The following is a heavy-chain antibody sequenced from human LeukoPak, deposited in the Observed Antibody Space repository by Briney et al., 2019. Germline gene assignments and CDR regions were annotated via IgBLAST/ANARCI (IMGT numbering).Heavy chain of an antibody. J-gene: IGHJ4*02. CDR3: ARHGSGSYEPDYDY. V-gene: IGHV5-51*01. CDR2: IYPGDSDT. CDR1: GSRFTSYC. Sequence: GESLQISCQGSGSRFTSYCIGGGRQLPGKSLEWMGIIYPGDSDTRYSPSFQGQVTISADKSISTAYLQWSSLKASDTAMYYCARHGSGSYEPDYDYWGQGTLVTVSS. D-gene: IGHD1-26*01.